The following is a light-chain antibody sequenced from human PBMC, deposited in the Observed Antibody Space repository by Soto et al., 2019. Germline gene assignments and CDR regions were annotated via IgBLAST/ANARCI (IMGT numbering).Light chain of an antibody. CDR3: QQYGNSPT. CDR1: QSINRY. CDR2: YAS. V-gene: IGKV3-15*01. J-gene: IGKJ1*01. Sequence: EIVLTQSPATLSLSPGERATLSCRASQSINRYLAWYQQKPGQAPRLLIYYASTRATGIPARFSGSGSGTEFTLTISSLQSEDFAVYFCQQYGNSPTFGRGTKVDI.